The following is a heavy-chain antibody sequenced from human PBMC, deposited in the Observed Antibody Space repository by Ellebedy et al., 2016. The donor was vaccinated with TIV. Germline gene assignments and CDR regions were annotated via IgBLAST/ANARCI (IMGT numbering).Heavy chain of an antibody. CDR3: GKAITPMIWSNLDH. CDR2: IKQDGSEK. D-gene: IGHD3/OR15-3a*01. J-gene: IGHJ4*02. V-gene: IGHV3-7*03. CDR1: GFTLSLYW. Sequence: LSLTXXASGFTLSLYWMSWVRQAPGKGLEWVANIKQDGSEKFYVGSVKGRFTISRDNAQNSLYLQMNSLRTEDTAFYYCGKAITPMIWSNLDHWGQGTLVTVSS.